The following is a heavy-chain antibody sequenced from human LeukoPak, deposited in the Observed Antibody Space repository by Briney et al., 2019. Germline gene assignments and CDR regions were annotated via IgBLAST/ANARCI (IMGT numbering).Heavy chain of an antibody. CDR2: IYHSGNT. D-gene: IGHD3-22*01. CDR1: GGSVSSGSPF. Sequence: SETLSLTCTVSGGSVSSGSPFWSWIRQPPGKGLKWIGYIYHSGNTNYNPSLKSRVTISVDTSKSQLSLKLNSVTAADTAVYYCARDRNYYDSSGYYFANWGQGTLVTVSS. V-gene: IGHV4-61*01. J-gene: IGHJ4*02. CDR3: ARDRNYYDSSGYYFAN.